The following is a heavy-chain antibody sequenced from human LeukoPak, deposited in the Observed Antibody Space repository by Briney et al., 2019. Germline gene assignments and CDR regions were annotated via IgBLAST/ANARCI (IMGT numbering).Heavy chain of an antibody. CDR2: ISYDGSNK. V-gene: IGHV3-30*18. CDR3: VKDIWRGLWGYGMDV. CDR1: GFTFSSYG. Sequence: GRSLRLSCAASGFTFSSYGMHWVRQAPGKGLEWVAVISYDGSNKYYADSVKGRFTISRDNSKNTLYLQMNSLRAEDTAVYYCVKDIWRGLWGYGMDVWGQGTTVTVSS. D-gene: IGHD3-16*01. J-gene: IGHJ6*02.